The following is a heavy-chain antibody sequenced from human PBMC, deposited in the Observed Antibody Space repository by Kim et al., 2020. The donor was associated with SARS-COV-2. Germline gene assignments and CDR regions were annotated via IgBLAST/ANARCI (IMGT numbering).Heavy chain of an antibody. Sequence: GGSLRLSCAASGFTFDDYAMHWVRQAPGKGLEWVSGISWNSGSIGYADSVKGRFTISRDNAKNSLYLQMNSLRAEDTALYYCAKDKGRGSYGDYYFDYWGQGTLVTVSS. CDR2: ISWNSGSI. CDR1: GFTFDDYA. CDR3: AKDKGRGSYGDYYFDY. V-gene: IGHV3-9*01. J-gene: IGHJ4*02. D-gene: IGHD5-18*01.